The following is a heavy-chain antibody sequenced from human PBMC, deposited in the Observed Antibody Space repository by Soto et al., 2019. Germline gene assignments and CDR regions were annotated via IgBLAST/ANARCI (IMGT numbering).Heavy chain of an antibody. V-gene: IGHV4-31*03. CDR1: GGSISSGGYY. D-gene: IGHD2-2*01. CDR3: ARCSLVVVPAPGFDP. J-gene: IGHJ5*02. Sequence: SETLSLTCTVSGGSISSGGYYWSWIRQHPGKGLEWIGYIYYSGTTYYNPSLKSRVTISADTSKNQFSLKLSSVSAADTALYYCARCSLVVVPAPGFDPWGRGTLVTVSS. CDR2: IYYSGTT.